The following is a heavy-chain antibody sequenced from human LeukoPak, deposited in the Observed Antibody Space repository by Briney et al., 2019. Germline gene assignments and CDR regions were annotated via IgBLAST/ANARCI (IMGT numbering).Heavy chain of an antibody. CDR1: GFTFSNYS. J-gene: IGHJ4*02. V-gene: IGHV3-21*01. D-gene: IGHD2-21*02. CDR3: ARSCDGDCYSDY. CDR2: IGSTSHFR. Sequence: GGSLRLSCAASGFTFSNYSMNWVRQAPGKGLEWVSSIGSTSHFRYYADSLKGRVTISRDNAKNSLYLQMSGLRVEDTAVYYCARSCDGDCYSDYWGQGTLVTVSS.